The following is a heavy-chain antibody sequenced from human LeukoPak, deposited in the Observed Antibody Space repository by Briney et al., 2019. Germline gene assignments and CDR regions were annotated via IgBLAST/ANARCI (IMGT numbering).Heavy chain of an antibody. CDR1: AYSISSGYY. J-gene: IGHJ4*02. V-gene: IGHV4-38-2*02. CDR3: ARGAATTGDY. CDR2: IYYSGST. D-gene: IGHD1-1*01. Sequence: NASETLSLTCTVSAYSISSGYYWGWVRQPPGQGLEWIGSIYYSGSTYYNPSLKSRVTISVDTSKNQFSLKLSSVTAADTAVYYCARGAATTGDYWGQGTLVTVSS.